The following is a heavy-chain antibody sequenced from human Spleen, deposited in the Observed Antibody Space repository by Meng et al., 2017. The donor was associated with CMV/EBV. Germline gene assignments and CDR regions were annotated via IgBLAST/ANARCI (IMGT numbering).Heavy chain of an antibody. CDR3: AKDLAARSVGMDV. Sequence: LSLTCAASGFTFDDYAMHWVRQAPGKGLEWVSLISWDGGSTYYADSVKGRFTISRDNSKNSLYLQMNSLRAEDTALYYCAKDLAARSVGMDVWGQGTTVTVSS. D-gene: IGHD6-6*01. CDR1: GFTFDDYA. J-gene: IGHJ6*02. CDR2: ISWDGGST. V-gene: IGHV3-43D*03.